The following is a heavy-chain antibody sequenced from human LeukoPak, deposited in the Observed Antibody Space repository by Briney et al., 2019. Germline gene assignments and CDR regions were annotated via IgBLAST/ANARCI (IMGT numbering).Heavy chain of an antibody. CDR1: GGSISTYY. V-gene: IGHV4-59*12. CDR3: ARVRPGYYDSSGHDAFDI. Sequence: SETLSLTCTVSGGSISTYYWSWIRQPPGKGLEWIGYIFYSGSTNYNPSLKSRVTISVDTSKNQFSLKLSSVTAADTAVYYCARVRPGYYDSSGHDAFDIWGQGTMVTVSS. J-gene: IGHJ3*02. D-gene: IGHD3-22*01. CDR2: IFYSGST.